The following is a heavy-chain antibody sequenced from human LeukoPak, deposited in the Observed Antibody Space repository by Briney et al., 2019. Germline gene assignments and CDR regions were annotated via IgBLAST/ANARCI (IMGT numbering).Heavy chain of an antibody. V-gene: IGHV4-31*03. Sequence: SETLSLTCTVSGGSISSGGYYWSWIRQHPGKGLEWIGYIYYSGSTYYNPSLKSRVTISVDTSKNQFSLKLSSVTAADTAVYYCAREAVAGMVYFDYWGQGTLVTVSS. J-gene: IGHJ4*02. CDR2: IYYSGST. CDR3: AREAVAGMVYFDY. CDR1: GGSISSGGYY. D-gene: IGHD6-19*01.